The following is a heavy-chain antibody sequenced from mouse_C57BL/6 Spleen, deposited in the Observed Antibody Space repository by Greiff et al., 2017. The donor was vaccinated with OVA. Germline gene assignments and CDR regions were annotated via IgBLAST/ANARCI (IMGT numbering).Heavy chain of an antibody. D-gene: IGHD1-1*01. V-gene: IGHV1-74*01. CDR1: GYTFTSYW. CDR3: AIEAVVAEYYFDY. J-gene: IGHJ2*01. CDR2: IHPSDSDT. Sequence: QVQLQQPGAELVKPGASVKVSCKASGYTFTSYWMHWVKPRPGQGLEWIGMIHPSDSDTNYNQKFKGKATLTVDKSSSTDYMQLSSLTSEDAAVYYWAIEAVVAEYYFDYWGQGTTLTVSS.